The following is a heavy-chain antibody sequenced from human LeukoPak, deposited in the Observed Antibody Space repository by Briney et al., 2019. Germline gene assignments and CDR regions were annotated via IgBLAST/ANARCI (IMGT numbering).Heavy chain of an antibody. CDR2: MYYSGST. CDR3: AGHVSGYDSIDNSYYYYMDV. V-gene: IGHV4-39*01. CDR1: GGSIGSSSYY. J-gene: IGHJ6*03. Sequence: PSETLSLTCTVSGGSIGSSSYYWGWIRRPPGKGLEWIGSMYYSGSTYYNPSLKSRVTISVDTSKNRFSLNLSSVTAADTAVYYCAGHVSGYDSIDNSYYYYMDVWGKGTSVTISS. D-gene: IGHD3-22*01.